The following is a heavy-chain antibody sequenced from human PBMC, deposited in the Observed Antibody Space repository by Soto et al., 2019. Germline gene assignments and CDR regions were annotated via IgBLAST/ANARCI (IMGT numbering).Heavy chain of an antibody. J-gene: IGHJ6*02. CDR2: INPSGGST. V-gene: IGHV1-46*01. D-gene: IGHD3-22*01. CDR1: GYTFTSYY. CDR3: ARETYYYDSSGPLPDYYGMDV. Sequence: GASVKVSCKASGYTFTSYYMHWVRQAPGQGLEWMGIINPSGGSTSYAQKFQGRVTMTRDTSMSTVYMELSSLRSEDTAVYYCARETYYYDSSGPLPDYYGMDVWGQGTTVTVSS.